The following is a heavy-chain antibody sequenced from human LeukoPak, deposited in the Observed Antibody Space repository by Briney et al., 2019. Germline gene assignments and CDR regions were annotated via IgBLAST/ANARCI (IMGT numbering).Heavy chain of an antibody. CDR3: ARGGFQRYSSSWYYY. CDR1: GGSFSGYY. D-gene: IGHD6-13*01. Sequence: SETLSLTCAVYGGSFSGYYWSWIRQPPGKGLEWIGEINHSGSTNYYPSLKSRVTISVDTSKNQFSLKLSSVTAADTAVYYCARGGFQRYSSSWYYYWGQGTLVTVSS. CDR2: INHSGST. V-gene: IGHV4-34*01. J-gene: IGHJ4*02.